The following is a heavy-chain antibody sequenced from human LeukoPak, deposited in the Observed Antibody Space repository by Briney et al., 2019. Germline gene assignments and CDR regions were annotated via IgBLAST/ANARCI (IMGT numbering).Heavy chain of an antibody. CDR2: IKQDGSEK. D-gene: IGHD3-9*01. CDR1: GFTFSSYW. Sequence: PGGSLRLSCAASGFTFSSYWMSWARQAPGKGLEWVANIKQDGSEKYYVDSVKGRFTISRDNAKNSLYLQMNSLRAEDTAVYYCARAGRRYFDWSLTYYYYYGMDVWGQGTTVTVSS. V-gene: IGHV3-7*03. J-gene: IGHJ6*02. CDR3: ARAGRRYFDWSLTYYYYYGMDV.